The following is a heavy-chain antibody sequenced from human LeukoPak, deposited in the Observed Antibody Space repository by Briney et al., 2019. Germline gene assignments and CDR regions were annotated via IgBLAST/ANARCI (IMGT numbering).Heavy chain of an antibody. D-gene: IGHD2-15*01. J-gene: IGHJ4*02. Sequence: PSETLSLTCTVSGGSISSYFWSWIRQPPGKGLEWIGYLCYTGSTNYSPSLKSRATISVDTSKDQFSLKLSSATAADTAVYYCARGGPYCSGGSCSDYWGQGILVTVSS. V-gene: IGHV4-59*08. CDR2: LCYTGST. CDR3: ARGGPYCSGGSCSDY. CDR1: GGSISSYF.